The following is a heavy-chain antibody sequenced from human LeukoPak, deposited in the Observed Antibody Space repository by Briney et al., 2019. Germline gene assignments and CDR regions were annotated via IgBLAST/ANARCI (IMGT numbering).Heavy chain of an antibody. Sequence: KSSETLSLTCTVSGGSISNINYYWGWIRQPPGKGLEWIGSIHYSRDTHYNPSLKSRVTISVDTSKNQFSLRLSSVSAADAALYYCARDRSNNPYYFYYMDVWGRGTTVTVSS. CDR1: GGSISNINYY. D-gene: IGHD1/OR15-1a*01. CDR2: IHYSRDT. J-gene: IGHJ6*03. CDR3: ARDRSNNPYYFYYMDV. V-gene: IGHV4-39*07.